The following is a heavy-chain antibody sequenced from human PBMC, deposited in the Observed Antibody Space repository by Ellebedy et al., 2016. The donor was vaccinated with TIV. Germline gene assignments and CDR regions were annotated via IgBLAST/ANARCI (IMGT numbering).Heavy chain of an antibody. CDR3: AREMTTPEDY. D-gene: IGHD4-11*01. CDR1: GFTFSSYS. V-gene: IGHV3-21*01. Sequence: GGSLRLXXAASGFTFSSYSMNWVRQAPGKGLEWVSSISSSSSYIYYADSVKGRFTISRDNAKNSLYLQMNSLRAEDTAVYYCAREMTTPEDYWGQGTLVTVSS. CDR2: ISSSSSYI. J-gene: IGHJ4*02.